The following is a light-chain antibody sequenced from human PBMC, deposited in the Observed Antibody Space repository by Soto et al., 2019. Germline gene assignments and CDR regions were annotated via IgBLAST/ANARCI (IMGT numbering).Light chain of an antibody. CDR2: DAS. J-gene: IGKJ4*01. CDR3: QQRSNWPPVT. V-gene: IGKV3-11*01. Sequence: EIVLTQSPATLSLSPGERATLSCRASQSVSSYLAWYQQKPGQAPRLLIYDASNRATGIPARFSGSGSGTDFTLTIGGLEPEDFAIYYCQQRSNWPPVTFGGGTKVEIK. CDR1: QSVSSY.